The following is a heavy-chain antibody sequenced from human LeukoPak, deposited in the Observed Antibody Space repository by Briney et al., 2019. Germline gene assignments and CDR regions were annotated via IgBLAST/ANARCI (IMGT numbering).Heavy chain of an antibody. CDR1: GYSFTDYY. Sequence: ASVNVSCTASGYSFTDYYMHWVRHAPGQGIEWMGIINPSGGSTSYAQKFQGRVTMTRYMSTSTVYMELSSLRSEDTAVYYCTRNSPDSSGFYSYNYYYMDVWGKGTTVTVSS. V-gene: IGHV1-46*01. CDR2: INPSGGST. J-gene: IGHJ6*03. CDR3: TRNSPDSSGFYSYNYYYMDV. D-gene: IGHD3-22*01.